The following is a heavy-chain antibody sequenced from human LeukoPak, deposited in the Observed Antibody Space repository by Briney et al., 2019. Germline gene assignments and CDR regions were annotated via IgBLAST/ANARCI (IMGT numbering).Heavy chain of an antibody. D-gene: IGHD3-10*01. CDR1: GYTFTSYG. CDR3: AAGVYYGSGSPAPAPPYYYYYYGMDV. Sequence: ASVKVSCKASGYTFTSYGISWVRQAPGQGLEWMGWISAYNGNTNYAQKLQGRVTMTTDTSTSTAYMELRSLRSDDTAVYYCAAGVYYGSGSPAPAPPYYYYYYGMDVWGQGTTVTVSS. CDR2: ISAYNGNT. J-gene: IGHJ6*02. V-gene: IGHV1-18*01.